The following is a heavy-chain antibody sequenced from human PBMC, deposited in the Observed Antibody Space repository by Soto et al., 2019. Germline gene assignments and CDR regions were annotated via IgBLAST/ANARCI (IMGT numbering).Heavy chain of an antibody. CDR1: GGGNLRDYR. CDR2: IIPKLGSA. J-gene: IGHJ4*02. D-gene: IGHD1-1*01. Sequence: QVQLVQSGAEVKEPGSSVKDSCKASGGGNLRDYRTTWVRRAPGQGLEWMGGIIPKLGSANYAQNFQGRVTVTADESTNTVYIELRSLRSDDTAVYSCAQGGEGYNFGAVYCVQGTPVTVSS. V-gene: IGHV1-69*01. CDR3: AQGGEGYNFGAVY.